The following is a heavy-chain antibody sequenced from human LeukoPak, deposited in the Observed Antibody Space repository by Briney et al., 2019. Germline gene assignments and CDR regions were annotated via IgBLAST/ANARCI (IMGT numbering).Heavy chain of an antibody. CDR3: ARDWGLYAFDI. Sequence: GVSLRLSCAASGFTFSSYEMNWVRQAPGKGLEWISYISTSGGTLYYADSVKGRFTISRDNAKHSLYLQMNSLRAEDTAVYYCARDWGLYAFDIWGQGTMVTVSS. J-gene: IGHJ3*02. CDR2: ISTSGGTL. D-gene: IGHD7-27*01. CDR1: GFTFSSYE. V-gene: IGHV3-48*03.